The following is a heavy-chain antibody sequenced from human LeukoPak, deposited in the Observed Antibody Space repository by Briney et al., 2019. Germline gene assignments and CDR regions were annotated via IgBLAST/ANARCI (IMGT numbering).Heavy chain of an antibody. J-gene: IGHJ4*02. CDR1: GGSISSYY. D-gene: IGHD6-13*01. Sequence: PSETLSFTCTVSGGSISSYYWSWIRQPPGKGLEWIGYIYYSGSTNYNPSLKSRVTISVDTSKNQFSLRLSSVTAADTAVYYCAGGRGSIAAAYFDYWGQGTLVTVSS. CDR3: AGGRGSIAAAYFDY. CDR2: IYYSGST. V-gene: IGHV4-59*01.